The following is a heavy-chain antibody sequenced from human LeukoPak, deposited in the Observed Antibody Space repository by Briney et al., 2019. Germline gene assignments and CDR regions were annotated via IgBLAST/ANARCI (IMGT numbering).Heavy chain of an antibody. Sequence: GASVKVSCKASGYSFSTYAMHWVRQATGQGLEWMGWMNPNSGNTGYAQKFQGRVTMTRNTSISTAYMELSSLRSEDTAVYYRARGLGSSWYPDYWGQGTLVTVSS. CDR3: ARGLGSSWYPDY. J-gene: IGHJ4*02. V-gene: IGHV1-8*02. CDR1: GYSFSTYA. D-gene: IGHD6-13*01. CDR2: MNPNSGNT.